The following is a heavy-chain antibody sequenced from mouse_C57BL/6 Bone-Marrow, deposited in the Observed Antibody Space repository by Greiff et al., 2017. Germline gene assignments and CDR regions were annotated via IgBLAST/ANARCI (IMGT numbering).Heavy chain of an antibody. CDR3: ARKGVYYYGSSYPARYFDV. D-gene: IGHD1-1*01. Sequence: QVQLKQSGAELMKPGASVKLSCKATGYTFTGYWIEWVKQRPGHGLEWIGESLPGSGSTNYNEKFKGKATFTADTSSNTAYMQLSSLTTEDSAIYYCARKGVYYYGSSYPARYFDVWGTATTVTVSS. V-gene: IGHV1-9*01. J-gene: IGHJ1*03. CDR1: GYTFTGYW. CDR2: SLPGSGST.